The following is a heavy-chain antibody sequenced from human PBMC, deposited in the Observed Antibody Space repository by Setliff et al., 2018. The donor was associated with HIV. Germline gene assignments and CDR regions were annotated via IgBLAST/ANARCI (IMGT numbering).Heavy chain of an antibody. CDR1: GDSITSYY. Sequence: SETLSLTCTVSGDSITSYYWSWIRQPPGKGLEWIGYIYYTGSTTYNPPLKSRVTMSGDTSKNKVSLKLRSVSAADTAVYYCARTRGYSLYYFDYWGQGTLVTVSS. CDR2: IYYTGST. V-gene: IGHV4-59*01. CDR3: ARTRGYSLYYFDY. J-gene: IGHJ4*02. D-gene: IGHD5-18*01.